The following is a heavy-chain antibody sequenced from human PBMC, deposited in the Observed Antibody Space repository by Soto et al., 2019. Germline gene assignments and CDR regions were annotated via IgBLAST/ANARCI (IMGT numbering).Heavy chain of an antibody. CDR3: ARNGVTPSVFGYYYYGMDV. Sequence: PGGSLILSCAASGFTFSSYWVSWGRQARWKGLEGVANIKQDGSEKYYVDSVKGRFTISRDNAKNSLYLQMNSLRAEDTAVYYCARNGVTPSVFGYYYYGMDVWGQGTTVTVSS. V-gene: IGHV3-7*01. CDR2: IKQDGSEK. J-gene: IGHJ6*02. CDR1: GFTFSSYW. D-gene: IGHD3-3*01.